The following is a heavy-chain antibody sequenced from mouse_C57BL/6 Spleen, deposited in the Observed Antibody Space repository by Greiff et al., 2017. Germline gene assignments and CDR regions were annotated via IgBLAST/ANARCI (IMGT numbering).Heavy chain of an antibody. J-gene: IGHJ3*01. CDR1: GYTFTSYW. D-gene: IGHD2-4*01. V-gene: IGHV1-55*01. CDR2: IYPGSGST. Sequence: QVQLQQPGAELVKPGASVKMSCKASGYTFTSYWITWVKQRPGQGLEWIGDIYPGSGSTNYNEKFKSKATLTVDTSSSTAYMQLSSLTSEDSAVYYCARSPYDYDGFAYWGQGTLVTVS. CDR3: ARSPYDYDGFAY.